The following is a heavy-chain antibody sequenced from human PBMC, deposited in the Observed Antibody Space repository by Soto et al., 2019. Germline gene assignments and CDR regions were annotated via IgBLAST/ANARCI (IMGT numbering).Heavy chain of an antibody. CDR1: GGSISSSSYY. CDR2: IYYSGST. Sequence: QLQLQESGPGLVKPSETLSLTCTVSGGSISSSSYYWGWIRQPPGKGLEWIGSIYYSGSTYYNPSLKSRVTISVDTSKNQCSLKLSSVTAADTAVYYCARLFGYCSGGSCQTLDYWGQGTLVTVSS. D-gene: IGHD2-15*01. J-gene: IGHJ4*02. V-gene: IGHV4-39*01. CDR3: ARLFGYCSGGSCQTLDY.